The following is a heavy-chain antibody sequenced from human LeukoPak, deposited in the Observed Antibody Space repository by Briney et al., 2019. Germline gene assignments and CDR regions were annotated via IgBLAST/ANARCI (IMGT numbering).Heavy chain of an antibody. CDR1: GGSLSTHH. D-gene: IGHD3-22*01. CDR3: AEGYESRAYYPIHH. J-gene: IGHJ4*01. V-gene: IGHV4-59*11. CDR2: ISDSGST. Sequence: SETLSLTCVVSGGSLSTHHWSWIRQSPGRGLEWIGYISDSGSTNYNPSLKSRVTISVDTSKNQFSLMLSSVTAADTAVYYCAEGYESRAYYPIHHWGQGTLVTVSS.